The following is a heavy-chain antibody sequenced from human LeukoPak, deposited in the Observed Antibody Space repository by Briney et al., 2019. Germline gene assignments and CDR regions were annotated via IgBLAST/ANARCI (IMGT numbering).Heavy chain of an antibody. V-gene: IGHV7-4-1*02. CDR1: GYTFTSYA. J-gene: IGHJ5*02. D-gene: IGHD3-22*01. CDR2: INTNTGNP. Sequence: ASVKVSCKASGYTFTSYAMNWVRQAPGQGLEWMGWINTNTGNPTYAQGFTGRFVFSLDTSVSTAYLQISSLKAEDTAVYYCASPGGSGSLNWFDPWGQGTLVTVPS. CDR3: ASPGGSGSLNWFDP.